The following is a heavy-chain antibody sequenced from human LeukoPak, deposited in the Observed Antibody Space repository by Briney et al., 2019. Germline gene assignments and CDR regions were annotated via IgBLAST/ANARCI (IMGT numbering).Heavy chain of an antibody. V-gene: IGHV3-48*01. D-gene: IGHD3-10*01. J-gene: IGHJ4*02. CDR1: GFTFSSYE. CDR3: ARGPKLLWFGDFYFDY. CDR2: ISSSSSTI. Sequence: GGSLRLSCAASGFTFSSYEMNWVRQAPGKGLEWVSYISSSSSTIYYADSVKGRFTISRDNAKNSLYLQMNSLRAEDTAVYYCARGPKLLWFGDFYFDYWGQGTLVTVSS.